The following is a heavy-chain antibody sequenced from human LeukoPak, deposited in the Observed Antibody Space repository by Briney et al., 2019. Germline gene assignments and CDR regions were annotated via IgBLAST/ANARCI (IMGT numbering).Heavy chain of an antibody. CDR3: ATGGSGYTVDAFDI. CDR2: ISSSGSTI. D-gene: IGHD3-3*01. J-gene: IGHJ3*02. V-gene: IGHV3-11*01. CDR1: GFTFGDYY. Sequence: GGSLRLSCAASGFTFGDYYMSWIRQAPGKGLEWVSYISSSGSTIYYADSVKGRFTISRDNAKNSLYLQMNSLRAEDTAVYYCATGGSGYTVDAFDIWGQGTMVTVSS.